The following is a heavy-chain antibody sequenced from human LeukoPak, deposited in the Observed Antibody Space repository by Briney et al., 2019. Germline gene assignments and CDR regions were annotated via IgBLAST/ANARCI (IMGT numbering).Heavy chain of an antibody. V-gene: IGHV3-23*01. CDR1: GFTFSSYA. D-gene: IGHD1-26*01. CDR2: ISGSGGST. J-gene: IGHJ6*02. Sequence: AGGSLRLSCAASGFTFSSYAMSWVRRAPGKGLEWVSAISGSGGSTYYADSVKGRFTISRDNSKNTLYLQMNSLRAEDTAVYYCAKAWEPYYYYYYGMDVWGQGTTVTVSS. CDR3: AKAWEPYYYYYYGMDV.